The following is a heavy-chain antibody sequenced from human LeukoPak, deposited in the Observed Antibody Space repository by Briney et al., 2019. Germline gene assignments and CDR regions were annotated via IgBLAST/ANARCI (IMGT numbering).Heavy chain of an antibody. D-gene: IGHD6-13*01. J-gene: IGHJ4*02. CDR2: IYYNGHT. CDR3: ARDLAAAGNYYFDY. V-gene: IGHV4-61*08. Sequence: ASETLSLTCTVSGGSISNGGYYWSWIRQLPGKGLEWIGYIYYNGHTYYNPSLKSRVTISVDTSKNQFSLKLSSVTAADTAVYYCARDLAAAGNYYFDYWGQGTLVTVSS. CDR1: GGSISNGGYY.